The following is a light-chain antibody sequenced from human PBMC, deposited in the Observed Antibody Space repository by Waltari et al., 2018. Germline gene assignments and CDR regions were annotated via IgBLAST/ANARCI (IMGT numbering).Light chain of an antibody. CDR2: ATS. CDR1: QSVSSN. V-gene: IGKV3-15*01. CDR3: QQYNNWPPYT. J-gene: IGKJ2*01. Sequence: EIVMTQSPATLSVSPGESATLSCWAGQSVSSNLAWYQQKPGQAPRLLMYATSTRATGIPARFSGSGSGTEFTLTISSLQSEDFAVYYCQQYNNWPPYTFGQGTKLEIK.